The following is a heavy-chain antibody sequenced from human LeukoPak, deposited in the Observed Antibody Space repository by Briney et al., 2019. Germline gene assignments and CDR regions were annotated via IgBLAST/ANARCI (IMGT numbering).Heavy chain of an antibody. CDR3: ARDRGELFRYFDWLPINYFDY. CDR1: GYTFTGYY. D-gene: IGHD3-9*01. J-gene: IGHJ4*02. V-gene: IGHV1-2*02. Sequence: GASVKVSCKASGYTFTGYYMHWVRQAPGQGLEWMGWINPNSGGTNYAQKFQGRVTMTRDTSISTAYMELSRLRSDDTAVYYCARDRGELFRYFDWLPINYFDYWGQGTLVTVSS. CDR2: INPNSGGT.